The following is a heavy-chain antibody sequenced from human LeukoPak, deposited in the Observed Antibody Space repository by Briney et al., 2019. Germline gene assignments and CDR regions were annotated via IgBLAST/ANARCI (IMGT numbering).Heavy chain of an antibody. CDR2: IIPIFGTA. CDR1: GYTFTSYG. D-gene: IGHD5-24*01. V-gene: IGHV1-69*13. Sequence: SVKVSCKASGYTFTSYGISWVRQAPGQGLEWMGGIIPIFGTANYAQKFQGRVTITADESTSTAYMELSSLRSEDTAVYYCARDPWDGYGVWGQGTLVTVSS. J-gene: IGHJ4*02. CDR3: ARDPWDGYGV.